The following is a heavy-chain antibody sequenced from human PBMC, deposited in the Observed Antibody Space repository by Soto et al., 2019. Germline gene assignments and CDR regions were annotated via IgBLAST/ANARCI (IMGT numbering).Heavy chain of an antibody. V-gene: IGHV1-46*01. CDR1: GYTFTSYY. Sequence: ASVKVSCKASGYTFTSYYIHWVRQAPGQGLEWMGIFNPTGDTASYAQKLQGRVTMTRDTSTGTAYMELGSLRSENTAVYFCARASRYYWNYMMYWGQGTPVTVSS. J-gene: IGHJ4*02. CDR3: ARASRYYWNYMMY. D-gene: IGHD1-7*01. CDR2: FNPTGDTA.